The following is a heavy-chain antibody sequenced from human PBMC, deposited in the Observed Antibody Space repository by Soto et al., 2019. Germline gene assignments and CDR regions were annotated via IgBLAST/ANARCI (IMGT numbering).Heavy chain of an antibody. J-gene: IGHJ6*02. CDR1: GFTFSSYA. CDR3: ATSIPSARWWNYYYGMDV. Sequence: EVQLLESGGGLVQPGGSLRLSCAASGFTFSSYAMSWVRQAPGKGLEWVSAISGSGGSTYYADSVKGRFTIARDNSTIPLYLQMNSLRAEDTAVYYCATSIPSARWWNYYYGMDVWGQGTTVTVSS. D-gene: IGHD2-15*01. CDR2: ISGSGGST. V-gene: IGHV3-23*01.